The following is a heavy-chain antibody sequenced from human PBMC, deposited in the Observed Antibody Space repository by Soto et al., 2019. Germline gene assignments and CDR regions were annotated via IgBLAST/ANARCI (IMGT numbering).Heavy chain of an antibody. CDR2: ISYDGSNK. J-gene: IGHJ3*02. Sequence: GGSLRLSCAASGFTFSSYAMHWVRQAPGKGLEWVAAISYDGSNKYYADSVKGRFTISRDNSKNTLYLQMNSLRAEDTAVYYCESGNVLHAFDIWGQGTMVTVSS. CDR1: GFTFSSYA. V-gene: IGHV3-30-3*01. D-gene: IGHD2-15*01. CDR3: ESGNVLHAFDI.